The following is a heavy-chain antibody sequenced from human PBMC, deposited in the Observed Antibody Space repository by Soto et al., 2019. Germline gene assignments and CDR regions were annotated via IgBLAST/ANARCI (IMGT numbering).Heavy chain of an antibody. CDR1: GFTFSSYS. Sequence: PGGSLRLSCAASGFTFSSYSMNWVRQAPGKGLEWVSYISSSSSTIYYADSVKGRFTISRDNSKNSLYLQMNSLRAEDTAVYYCARDLDYGLNWFAPWGQGTLVTVSS. D-gene: IGHD4-17*01. J-gene: IGHJ5*02. CDR3: ARDLDYGLNWFAP. V-gene: IGHV3-48*01. CDR2: ISSSSSTI.